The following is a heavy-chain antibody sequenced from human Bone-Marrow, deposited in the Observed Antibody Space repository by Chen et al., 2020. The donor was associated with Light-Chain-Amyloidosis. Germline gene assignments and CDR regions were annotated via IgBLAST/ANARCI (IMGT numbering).Heavy chain of an antibody. CDR2: ISGDGGNT. J-gene: IGHJ4*01. CDR3: AKDKPGVFAN. D-gene: IGHD2-8*01. V-gene: IGHV3-43*02. Sequence: EVQLVESGGGVAQPGGSLRLSCVVSGFIFENYAMHWARKVPGKGLEWLCLISGDGGNTDYADSGKGRFIVSRDKSKNSLYLQMNSLRAEDTAFYYCAKDKPGVFANWCHGTLVTVSS. CDR1: GFIFENYA.